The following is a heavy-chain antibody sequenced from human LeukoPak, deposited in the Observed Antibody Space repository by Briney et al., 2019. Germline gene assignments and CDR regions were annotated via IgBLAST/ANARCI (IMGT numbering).Heavy chain of an antibody. J-gene: IGHJ4*02. CDR1: GYTFTSYG. D-gene: IGHD3-10*01. CDR2: ITPYNGKT. CDR3: GRDYYGSGRANCDY. Sequence: ASVKVSCKASGYTFTSYGITWVRQAPGQGLEGMGWITPYNGKTSYAKKLQDRVTITTDTSTSTAYMGLRSLRSDDTDVYYCGRDYYGSGRANCDYWGQGTLVTVSS. V-gene: IGHV1-18*01.